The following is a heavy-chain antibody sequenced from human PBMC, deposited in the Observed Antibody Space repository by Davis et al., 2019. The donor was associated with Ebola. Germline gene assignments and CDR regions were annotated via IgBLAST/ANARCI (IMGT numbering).Heavy chain of an antibody. Sequence: PGGSLRLSCTVSTYSVNDYYWSWIRQAPGKGLEWIGFVSFTGRSSYNPSLQSRVTTSVDTSKNQVSLKLTSVTAADTAVYYCARDREYCIGDTCRHGNNWFDPWGQGTLVTVSS. CDR3: ARDREYCIGDTCRHGNNWFDP. J-gene: IGHJ5*02. V-gene: IGHV4-59*02. CDR1: TYSVNDYY. D-gene: IGHD2/OR15-2a*01. CDR2: VSFTGRS.